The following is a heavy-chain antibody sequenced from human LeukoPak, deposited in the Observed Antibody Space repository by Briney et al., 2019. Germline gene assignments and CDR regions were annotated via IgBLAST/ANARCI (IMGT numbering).Heavy chain of an antibody. J-gene: IGHJ4*02. V-gene: IGHV3-48*04. CDR3: ARDFGIGYSSSSFDY. Sequence: GGSLRLSCVGSGFTFSSHWMTWVRQIPGKGLEWGSYISSSGSTIYYADSVKVRFTIYRENDKNSLYLQMNSLRAEDTAVYYCARDFGIGYSSSSFDYWGQGTLVTVSS. D-gene: IGHD6-6*01. CDR1: GFTFSSHW. CDR2: ISSSGSTI.